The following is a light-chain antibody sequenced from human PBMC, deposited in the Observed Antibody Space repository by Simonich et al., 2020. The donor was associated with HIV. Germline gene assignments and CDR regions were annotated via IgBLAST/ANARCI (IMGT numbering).Light chain of an antibody. CDR2: WAS. Sequence: DIVMTQSPDSLAVSLGERATINCKSSQSVLYSSNNKNYLAWYQQKPGQPHKLLISWASTRESGVPDRFSGSGSGTDFTLTISSLQAEDVAVYYCQQYYSFPFTFGPGTKVDIK. J-gene: IGKJ3*01. CDR1: QSVLYSSNNKNY. CDR3: QQYYSFPFT. V-gene: IGKV4-1*01.